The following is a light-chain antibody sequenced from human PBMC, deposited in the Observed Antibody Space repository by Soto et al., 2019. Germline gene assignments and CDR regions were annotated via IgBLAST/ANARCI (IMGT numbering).Light chain of an antibody. CDR1: QGIVRF. V-gene: IGKV1-39*01. Sequence: DIQMTQSPSSLSASVGDRVTITCRASQGIVRFLNWYQQKPGKAPKLLIYDASSLRSGVPSRFSGSGFGTDLTLTISSLQPEDFATYYCQQSYSPPPVTFGQGTRLEIK. CDR2: DAS. CDR3: QQSYSPPPVT. J-gene: IGKJ5*01.